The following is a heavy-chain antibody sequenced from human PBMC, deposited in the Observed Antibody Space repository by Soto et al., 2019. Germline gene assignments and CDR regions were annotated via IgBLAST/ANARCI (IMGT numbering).Heavy chain of an antibody. D-gene: IGHD3-16*01. CDR2: ISGYNGHT. Sequence: QVQLVQSGAEVRKPGASVKVSCKASGYTFTTYGISWVRQAPGQGLEWMGWISGYNGHTKYAEKFQGRVTMTTDTSTRTVYMDLRSLISYDTAVDYCAREGEMPYYYYGLDVWGQGTTVTVSS. J-gene: IGHJ6*02. V-gene: IGHV1-18*01. CDR3: AREGEMPYYYYGLDV. CDR1: GYTFTTYG.